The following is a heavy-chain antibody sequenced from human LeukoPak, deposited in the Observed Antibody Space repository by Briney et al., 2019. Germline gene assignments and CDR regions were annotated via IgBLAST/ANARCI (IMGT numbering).Heavy chain of an antibody. D-gene: IGHD1-26*01. CDR3: ATDVGYQFDY. J-gene: IGHJ4*02. CDR2: IWYDGSNK. CDR1: GFTFSSYG. V-gene: IGHV3-30*02. Sequence: GGSLRLSCAASGFTFSSYGMHWVRQAPGKGLEWVAVIWYDGSNKYYADSVKGRFTISRDNSKNTLYLQMNSLRAGDTAVYYCATDVGYQFDYWGQGTLVTVSS.